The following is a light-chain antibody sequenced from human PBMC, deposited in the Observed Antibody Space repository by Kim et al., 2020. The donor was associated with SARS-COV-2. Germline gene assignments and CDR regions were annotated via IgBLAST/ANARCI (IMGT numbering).Light chain of an antibody. J-gene: IGKJ4*01. Sequence: ASVGDRVTITCRARQSSNTYVNWYQQKPGKAPKLLIYGASSLQSGVPSRFSGSGSGTDFTLTISSLQPDDFATYYCQQSYSTPPTFGGGTKVDIK. V-gene: IGKV1-39*01. CDR3: QQSYSTPPT. CDR1: QSSNTY. CDR2: GAS.